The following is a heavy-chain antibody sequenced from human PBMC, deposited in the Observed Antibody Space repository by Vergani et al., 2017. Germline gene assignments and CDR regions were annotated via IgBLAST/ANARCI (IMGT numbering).Heavy chain of an antibody. J-gene: IGHJ5*02. CDR2: ISYDGSNK. CDR1: GFTFSSYG. Sequence: QVQLVESGGGVVQPGRSLRLSCAASGFTFSSYGMHWVRQAPGKGLEWVAVISYDGSNKYYADSVRGRFTISRDNSKNTLYLQMNSLRAEDTAVYYCAKDRGRLQRLGWFDPWGQGTLVTVSS. CDR3: AKDRGRLQRLGWFDP. V-gene: IGHV3-30*18. D-gene: IGHD4-11*01.